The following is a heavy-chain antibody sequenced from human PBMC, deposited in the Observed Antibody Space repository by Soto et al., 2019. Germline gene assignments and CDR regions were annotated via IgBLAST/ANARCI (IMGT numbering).Heavy chain of an antibody. CDR3: ATQSVGYSSSWVPFDY. V-gene: IGHV1-24*01. J-gene: IGHJ4*02. Sequence: ASVKVSCKASGYTFTTYYIHCVRQAPGQELEWMGGIDPEDGKTSYAQKFQGRVTMTEDTSTNTAYMELSSLRSEDTAVYYCATQSVGYSSSWVPFDYWGQGTLVTVSS. CDR1: GYTFTTYY. CDR2: IDPEDGKT. D-gene: IGHD6-13*01.